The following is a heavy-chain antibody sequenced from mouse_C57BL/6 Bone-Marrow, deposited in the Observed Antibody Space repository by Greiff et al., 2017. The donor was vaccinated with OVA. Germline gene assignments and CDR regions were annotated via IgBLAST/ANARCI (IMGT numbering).Heavy chain of an antibody. D-gene: IGHD2-5*01. CDR3: ARAPYYSNYDYFDY. J-gene: IGHJ2*01. V-gene: IGHV1-43*01. Sequence: VQLQQSGPELVKPGASVKISCKASGYSFTGYYMHWVKQSSEKSLEWIGEINPSTGGTSYNQKFKGKATLTVDKSSSTAYMQLNSLTSEDSAVYYCARAPYYSNYDYFDYWGQGTTVTVSA. CDR2: INPSTGGT. CDR1: GYSFTGYY.